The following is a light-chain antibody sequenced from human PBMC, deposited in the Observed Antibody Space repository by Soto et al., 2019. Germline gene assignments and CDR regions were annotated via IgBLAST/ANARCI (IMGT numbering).Light chain of an antibody. V-gene: IGKV1-39*01. CDR3: PQGVGTPFS. CDR2: AAS. Sequence: DIQMTQSPSSLSASVGDRVTISCRASQNIGTYLNWYQHKAGKAPKRTICAASSLPSGGPSRFSGSGSGTYFTLTISSLQPEDSATYDCPQGVGTPFSVGPGTKVAVK. J-gene: IGKJ3*01. CDR1: QNIGTY.